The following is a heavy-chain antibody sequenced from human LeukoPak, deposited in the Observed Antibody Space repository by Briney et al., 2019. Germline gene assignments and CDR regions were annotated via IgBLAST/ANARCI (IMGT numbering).Heavy chain of an antibody. V-gene: IGHV4-34*01. CDR2: INHSGTT. Sequence: SETLSLTCAVFGASFSGSYWSWLRLSPGKGLEWIGEINHSGTTNYNPSLKSRVIMSVDTSKNQFSLKLSSVTAADTAVYYCAREACSSGSCDAFDIWGQGTMVTVSS. D-gene: IGHD2-15*01. CDR3: AREACSSGSCDAFDI. J-gene: IGHJ3*02. CDR1: GASFSGSY.